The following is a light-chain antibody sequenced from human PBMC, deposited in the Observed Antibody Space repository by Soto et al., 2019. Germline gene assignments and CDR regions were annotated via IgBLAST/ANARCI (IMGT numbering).Light chain of an antibody. CDR3: QQYNNWPIT. CDR1: QTVLTN. Sequence: EILMTQSPVTLSVSPGERATLSCRASQTVLTNLAWYQQTPGQSPRLLIYGASARDTGIPARFSGMWSGTEFTLPIIRLQSEDFALYSCQQYNNWPITFGQGTRLEI. CDR2: GAS. J-gene: IGKJ5*01. V-gene: IGKV3-15*01.